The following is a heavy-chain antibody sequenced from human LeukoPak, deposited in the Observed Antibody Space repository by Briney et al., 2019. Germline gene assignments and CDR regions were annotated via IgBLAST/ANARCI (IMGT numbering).Heavy chain of an antibody. CDR1: GFTFSSYT. D-gene: IGHD3-10*01. Sequence: GGSLRLSCAASGFTFSSYTMSWVRQTPGKGLEWVSAISGSGGRTYFADSVKGRFTISRDNSKSTLYLQMSILGAEDTAVYYCARGTYGSQVVPFDYWGQGTPVTVSS. CDR3: ARGTYGSQVVPFDY. CDR2: ISGSGGRT. V-gene: IGHV3-23*01. J-gene: IGHJ4*02.